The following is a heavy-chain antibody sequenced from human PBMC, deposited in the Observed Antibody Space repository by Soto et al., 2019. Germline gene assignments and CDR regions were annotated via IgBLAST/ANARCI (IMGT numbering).Heavy chain of an antibody. D-gene: IGHD6-6*01. CDR2: IDSDGSST. V-gene: IGHV3-74*01. CDR3: ARYSRSSAGYYFGMDV. CDR1: GFTFSSYW. J-gene: IGHJ6*02. Sequence: EVQLVESGGGLVQPGGSLRLSCAASGFTFSSYWMHWVRQAPGKGLVWVSRIDSDGSSTTYADSVKGRFTISRDNAKNPLYLQMNRLRAEDTAVYSCARYSRSSAGYYFGMDVWGQGTTVTVSS.